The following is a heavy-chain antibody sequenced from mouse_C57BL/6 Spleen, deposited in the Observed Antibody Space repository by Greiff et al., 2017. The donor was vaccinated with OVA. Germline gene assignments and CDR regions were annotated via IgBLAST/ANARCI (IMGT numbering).Heavy chain of an antibody. CDR1: GFTFNTYA. Sequence: EVHLVESGGGLVQPKGSLKLSCAASGFTFNTYAMHWVRQAPGKGLEWVARIRSKSSNYATYYADSVKDRFTISRDDSQSMLYLQMNNLKTEDTAMYYCVREFYYGSSYDYAMDYWGQGTSVTVSS. V-gene: IGHV10-3*01. J-gene: IGHJ4*01. D-gene: IGHD1-1*01. CDR3: VREFYYGSSYDYAMDY. CDR2: IRSKSSNYAT.